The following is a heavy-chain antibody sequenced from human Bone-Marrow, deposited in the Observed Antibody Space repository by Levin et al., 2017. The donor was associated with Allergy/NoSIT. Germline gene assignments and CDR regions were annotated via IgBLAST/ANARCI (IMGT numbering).Heavy chain of an antibody. V-gene: IGHV3-23*01. CDR3: AKIMFSAASRWFDP. D-gene: IGHD3-16*01. CDR2: ISGSSGTT. CDR1: GFTINDQA. Sequence: GGSLRLSCVVSGFTINDQAMTWARQAPGKGLEWVARISGSSGTTYYADSVQGRFTISRDTSKNTLHLQMNSLRAEDTAIYYCAKIMFSAASRWFDPWGQGTLVSVSS. J-gene: IGHJ5*02.